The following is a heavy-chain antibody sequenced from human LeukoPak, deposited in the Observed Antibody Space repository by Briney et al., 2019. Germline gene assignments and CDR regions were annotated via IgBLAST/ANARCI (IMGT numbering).Heavy chain of an antibody. CDR3: AKAGGYDSSGYPDAFDI. V-gene: IGHV3-23*01. Sequence: GGSLRLSCAASGFTFSDYYMSWVRQAPGKGLEWVSAISGSGGSTYYADSVKGRFTISRDNSKNTLYLQMNSLRAEDTAVYYCAKAGGYDSSGYPDAFDIWGQGTMVTVSS. J-gene: IGHJ3*02. CDR2: ISGSGGST. D-gene: IGHD3-22*01. CDR1: GFTFSDYY.